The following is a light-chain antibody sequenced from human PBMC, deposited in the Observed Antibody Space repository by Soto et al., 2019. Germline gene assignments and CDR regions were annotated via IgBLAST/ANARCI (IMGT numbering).Light chain of an antibody. Sequence: EIVLTQSPGTLSLSPGERATLSCRASQSVSSSYLALYQQKPGQAPRLLIYGASSRATGIPDRFSGSGSGTDFTLTISRLEPEDFAVYYCQQYGRSPPWYTFGQGTKLEIK. CDR1: QSVSSSY. CDR3: QQYGRSPPWYT. V-gene: IGKV3-20*01. J-gene: IGKJ2*01. CDR2: GAS.